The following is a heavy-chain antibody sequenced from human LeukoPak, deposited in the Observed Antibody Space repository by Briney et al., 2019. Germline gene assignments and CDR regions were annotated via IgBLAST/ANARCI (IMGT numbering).Heavy chain of an antibody. CDR1: GFTFSSYE. CDR2: IYSGGST. V-gene: IGHV3-66*01. Sequence: PGGSLRLSCAASGFTFSSYEMNWVRQAPGKGLEWVSVIYSGGSTYYADSVKGRFTISRDNSKNTLYLQMNSLRAEDTAVYYCARWFFKQQGLDYWGQGTLVTVSS. J-gene: IGHJ4*02. CDR3: ARWFFKQQGLDY. D-gene: IGHD6-13*01.